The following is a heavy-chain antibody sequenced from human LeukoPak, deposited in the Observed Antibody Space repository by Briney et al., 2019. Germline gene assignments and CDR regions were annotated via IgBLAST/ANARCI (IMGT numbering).Heavy chain of an antibody. D-gene: IGHD6-13*01. CDR1: VDSVSSNSAA. Sequence: SQTLSLTCAISVDSVSSNSAAWNWIRHSPSGGLEWLGRTYYRSKWYNDYTVSVKSRITINPDTSKNQFSLQLNSVTPEDTAVYYCARGPRSSSWYGYYYYMDVWGKGTTVTISS. CDR3: ARGPRSSSWYGYYYYMDV. J-gene: IGHJ6*03. CDR2: TYYRSKWYN. V-gene: IGHV6-1*01.